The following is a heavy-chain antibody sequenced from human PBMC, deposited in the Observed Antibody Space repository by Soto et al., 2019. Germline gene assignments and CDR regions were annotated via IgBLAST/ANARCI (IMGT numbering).Heavy chain of an antibody. V-gene: IGHV3-7*03. J-gene: IGHJ4*02. CDR3: AKDGPDDSSGYFSFEY. Sequence: EVQLVESGGSLVQPGGSLRLSCADSGFTFSNYWMNWVRQAPGKGLEWVANIKQDGSEKNYVDSVKGRFTISRDNAKNSLYLQMNSLSADDTAVFYCAKDGPDDSSGYFSFEYWGQGTLVTVSS. CDR1: GFTFSNYW. CDR2: IKQDGSEK. D-gene: IGHD3-22*01.